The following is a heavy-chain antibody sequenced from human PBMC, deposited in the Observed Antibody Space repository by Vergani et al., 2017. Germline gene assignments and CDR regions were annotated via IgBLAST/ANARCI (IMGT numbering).Heavy chain of an antibody. J-gene: IGHJ5*01. D-gene: IGHD1-1*01. V-gene: IGHV1-2*02. CDR1: GYTFTTYA. CDR2: VIPHSGGS. Sequence: QVQLVQSGSELKKPGASVKVSCKASGYTFTTYAMNWVRQAPGQGLEWMAWVIPHSGGSTSARKFQDRLTMTSDTSVNTAYMELTSLTSDDTAIYYCARGGRSNWNGLDSWGQGTLVTVSS. CDR3: ARGGRSNWNGLDS.